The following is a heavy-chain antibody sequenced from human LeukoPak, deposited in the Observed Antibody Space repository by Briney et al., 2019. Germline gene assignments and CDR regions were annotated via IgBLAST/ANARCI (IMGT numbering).Heavy chain of an antibody. CDR3: ARLSYSSRAWFDP. J-gene: IGHJ5*02. V-gene: IGHV4-39*01. CDR1: GGSISSNNYY. Sequence: SETLSLTCTVSGGSISSNNYYWGWIRQPPGKGLEWIGSIYYSGSTYYNPSLKSRVTISVDTSKNQFSLKLNSVTAADTAVYYCARLSYSSRAWFDPWGQGTLLTVSS. CDR2: IYYSGST. D-gene: IGHD6-13*01.